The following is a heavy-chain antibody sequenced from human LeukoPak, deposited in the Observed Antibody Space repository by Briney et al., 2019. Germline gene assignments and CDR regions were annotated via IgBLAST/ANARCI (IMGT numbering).Heavy chain of an antibody. J-gene: IGHJ4*02. Sequence: AGSLRLSCAASGFTFSSYAMSWVRQAPGKGLEWVSAISGSGGSTYYADSVKGRFTISRDNSKNTLYLQMNSLRAEDTAVYYCAKDAGIAVAGINDYWGQGTLVTVSS. CDR3: AKDAGIAVAGINDY. V-gene: IGHV3-23*01. D-gene: IGHD6-19*01. CDR1: GFTFSSYA. CDR2: ISGSGGST.